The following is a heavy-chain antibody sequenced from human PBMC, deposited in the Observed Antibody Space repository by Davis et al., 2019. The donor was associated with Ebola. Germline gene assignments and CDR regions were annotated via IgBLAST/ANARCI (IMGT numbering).Heavy chain of an antibody. CDR1: GFTSSTYA. D-gene: IGHD1-26*01. V-gene: IGHV3-30-3*01. J-gene: IGHJ6*04. CDR3: ARGVRVGGVEYYGMDV. Sequence: PGGSLRLSCAASGFTSSTYAMHWVRQAPGKGLEWVAVISYDGSNKYYVDSVKGRFTISRDNSKNTLYLQMNSLRAEDTAVYYCARGVRVGGVEYYGMDVWGKGTTVTVSS. CDR2: ISYDGSNK.